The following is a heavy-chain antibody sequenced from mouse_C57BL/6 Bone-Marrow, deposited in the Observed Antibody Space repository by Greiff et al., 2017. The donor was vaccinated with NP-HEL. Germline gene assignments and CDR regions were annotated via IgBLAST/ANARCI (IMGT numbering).Heavy chain of an antibody. CDR1: GFSLTSYG. V-gene: IGHV2-2*01. CDR2: IWSGGST. D-gene: IGHD2-3*01. J-gene: IGHJ1*03. CDR3: ARKTIYDGYYVGYFDV. Sequence: VQLQQSGPGLVQPSQSLSITCTVSGFSLTSYGVHWVRQSPGKGLEWLGVIWSGGSTDYNAAFISRLSISKDNSKSQVFFKMNSLQADDTAIYYCARKTIYDGYYVGYFDVWGTGTTVTVSS.